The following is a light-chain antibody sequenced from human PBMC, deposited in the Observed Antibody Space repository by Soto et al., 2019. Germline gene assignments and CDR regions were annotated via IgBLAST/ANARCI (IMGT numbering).Light chain of an antibody. CDR2: DAS. J-gene: IGKJ1*01. CDR3: QQRGGSPPTWT. V-gene: IGKV3-20*01. CDR1: QSVSSSY. Sequence: SVLTQSPATLSLSPGDRATLTCRASQSVSSSYLAWYQQKPGPAPRPLIYDASNRATGIPDRFSGSGSGTDFTRTISRLEPEDFAVYYCQQRGGSPPTWTLGQGTKVDIK.